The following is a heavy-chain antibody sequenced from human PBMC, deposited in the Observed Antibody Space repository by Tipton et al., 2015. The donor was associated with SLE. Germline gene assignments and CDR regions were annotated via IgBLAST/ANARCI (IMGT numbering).Heavy chain of an antibody. Sequence: LSLTCSVYGASFNGYYWTWVRQPPGKGLEWIGEIKHFSGTKYNPSLKSRVTISVDTSKNQFSLKLSSVTAADTGLYYCTSRRSTMATTPFDVWVRGTLVTVSS. CDR3: TSRRSTMATTPFDV. CDR2: IKHFSGT. V-gene: IGHV4-34*01. J-gene: IGHJ4*02. D-gene: IGHD4/OR15-4a*01. CDR1: GASFNGYY.